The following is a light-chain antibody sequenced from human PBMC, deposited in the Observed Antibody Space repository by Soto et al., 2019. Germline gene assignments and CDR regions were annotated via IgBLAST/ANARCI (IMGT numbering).Light chain of an antibody. J-gene: IGKJ3*01. Sequence: DTPMAQSPSTLSASVGDRVTITCRASQNINNWLAWYQQKAGRAPKLVIYDASRLESGVPPRFSGSGSGTEFTLTISSLQPDDFATYYCQQYNGNFGPGTKVDMK. CDR2: DAS. CDR3: QQYNGN. V-gene: IGKV1-5*01. CDR1: QNINNW.